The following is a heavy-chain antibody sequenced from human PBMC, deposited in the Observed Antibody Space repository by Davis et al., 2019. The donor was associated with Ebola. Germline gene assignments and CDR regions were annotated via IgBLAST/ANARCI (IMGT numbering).Heavy chain of an antibody. Sequence: AASVKVSCKASGYTFISYDINWVRQATGQGLEWMGWMNPNSGNTGYAQRFKGRVTMTRNTSISTAYMELSSLRSEDTAVYYCARRIAAGGTVIGYWGQGTLVTVSS. CDR2: MNPNSGNT. D-gene: IGHD6-13*01. J-gene: IGHJ4*02. CDR3: ARRIAAGGTVIGY. V-gene: IGHV1-8*01. CDR1: GYTFISYD.